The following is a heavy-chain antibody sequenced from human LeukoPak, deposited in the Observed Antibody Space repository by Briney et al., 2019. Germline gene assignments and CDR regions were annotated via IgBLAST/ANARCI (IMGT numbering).Heavy chain of an antibody. CDR2: INPNSGGT. CDR1: GYTFTGYY. J-gene: IGHJ4*02. D-gene: IGHD3-9*01. CDR3: ARGSRYFDWLLYY. V-gene: IGHV1-2*04. Sequence: EASVKVSCKASGYTFTGYYMHWVRQAPGQGLEWMGWINPNSGGTNYAQKFQGWVTMTRDTSISTAYMGLSRLRSDDTAVYYCARGSRYFDWLLYYWGQGTLVTVSS.